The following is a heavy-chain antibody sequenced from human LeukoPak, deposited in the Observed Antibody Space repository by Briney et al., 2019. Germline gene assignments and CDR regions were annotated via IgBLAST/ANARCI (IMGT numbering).Heavy chain of an antibody. J-gene: IGHJ4*02. CDR2: ISGSDGST. CDR1: GFTVRSYC. V-gene: IGHV3-23*01. CDR3: AKDSAKKYDDY. D-gene: IGHD2/OR15-2a*01. Sequence: GSLRLPCSGPGFTVRSYCISWVRQAPGKGLEWVSGISGSDGSTNYADSVKGRFTISRENSKNTLYLQMNSLRAEDTAVYYCAKDSAKKYDDYWGQGTLVTVSS.